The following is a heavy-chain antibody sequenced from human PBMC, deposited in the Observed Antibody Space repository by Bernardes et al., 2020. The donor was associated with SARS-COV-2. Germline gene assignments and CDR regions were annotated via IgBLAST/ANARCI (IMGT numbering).Heavy chain of an antibody. D-gene: IGHD2-8*01. Sequence: GGSLRLSCVASGFNFNIYSMNWVRQAPGKGLEWLSSISGGSEYIFYSDSVRGRFTTSRDNAKNSLYLQLNNVRGEDTAVYYCARVKWLEYGMDVWGQGTTVTVSS. CDR2: ISGGSEYI. J-gene: IGHJ6*02. CDR3: ARVKWLEYGMDV. CDR1: GFNFNIYS. V-gene: IGHV3-21*01.